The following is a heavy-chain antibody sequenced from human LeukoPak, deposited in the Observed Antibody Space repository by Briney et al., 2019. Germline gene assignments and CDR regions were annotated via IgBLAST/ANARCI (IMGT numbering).Heavy chain of an antibody. CDR1: GYTFTSYY. Sequence: GASVKVSCKASGYTFTSYYMHWVRQAPGQGLEWMGWIDPGSDDTKYAQKFQGRVTMTRDTSISAVYMELRRLRSDDTAAYFCARDGTAAVYDAFDMWGQGTIVTVSS. CDR2: IDPGSDDT. J-gene: IGHJ3*02. D-gene: IGHD6-13*01. CDR3: ARDGTAAVYDAFDM. V-gene: IGHV1-2*02.